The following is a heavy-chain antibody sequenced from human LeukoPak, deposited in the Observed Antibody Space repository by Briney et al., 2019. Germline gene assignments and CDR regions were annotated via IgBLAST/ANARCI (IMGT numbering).Heavy chain of an antibody. Sequence: GGSLRLSCAASGFTFSSYAMSWVRQAPGKGLEWVSAISGSGGSTYYADSVKGRFTISRDNSKNTLYLQMNSLRAEDTAVYYCAKELRYCSSTSCLYYFDYWGQGILVTVFS. CDR1: GFTFSSYA. J-gene: IGHJ4*02. CDR2: ISGSGGST. D-gene: IGHD2-2*01. CDR3: AKELRYCSSTSCLYYFDY. V-gene: IGHV3-23*01.